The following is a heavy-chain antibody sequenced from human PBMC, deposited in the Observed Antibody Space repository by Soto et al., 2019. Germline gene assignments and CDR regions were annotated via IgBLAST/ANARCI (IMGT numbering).Heavy chain of an antibody. CDR2: IYYSGST. Sequence: SETLSLTCTVSGGSISSYYWSWIRQPPGKGLEWIGYIYYSGSTNYNPSLKSRVTISVDTSKNQFSLKLSSVTAADTAVYYCARFTGIAAAGIGYWGQGTLVTVSS. CDR1: GGSISSYY. J-gene: IGHJ4*02. CDR3: ARFTGIAAAGIGY. D-gene: IGHD6-13*01. V-gene: IGHV4-59*01.